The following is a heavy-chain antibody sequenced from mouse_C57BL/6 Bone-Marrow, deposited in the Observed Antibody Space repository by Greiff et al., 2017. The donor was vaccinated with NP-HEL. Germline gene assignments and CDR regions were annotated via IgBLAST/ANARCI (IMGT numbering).Heavy chain of an antibody. CDR1: GYAFSSSW. J-gene: IGHJ3*01. CDR3: ARGRGRGTWFAY. D-gene: IGHD3-3*01. Sequence: VQGVESGPELVKPGASVKISCKASGYAFSSSWMNWVKQRPGKGLEWIGRIYPGDGDTNYNGKFKGKATLTADKSSSTAYMQLSSLTSEDSAVYFCARGRGRGTWFAYWGQGTLVTVSA. V-gene: IGHV1-82*01. CDR2: IYPGDGDT.